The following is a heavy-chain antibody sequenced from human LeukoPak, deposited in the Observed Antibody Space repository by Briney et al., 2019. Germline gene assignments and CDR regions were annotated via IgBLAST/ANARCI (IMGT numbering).Heavy chain of an antibody. Sequence: PGGSLRLSCAASGFTFSSYSMNWVRQAPGKGLEWVSSISSSSSYIYYADSVKGRFTISRDNAKNSLYLQMNSLRAEDTAVYYCARDQATAANLEYFQHRGQGTLVTVSS. V-gene: IGHV3-21*01. CDR3: ARDQATAANLEYFQH. CDR1: GFTFSSYS. J-gene: IGHJ1*01. D-gene: IGHD5-24*01. CDR2: ISSSSSYI.